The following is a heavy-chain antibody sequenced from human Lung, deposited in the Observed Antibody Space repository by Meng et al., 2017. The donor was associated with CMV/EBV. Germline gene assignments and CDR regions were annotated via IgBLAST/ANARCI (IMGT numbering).Heavy chain of an antibody. CDR1: GFTLSSYG. Sequence: GGSLRLSCAASGFTLSSYGMHWVRQAPGKGLEWVAFIWYDGSNKYYADSVKGRFTISRDNSKNTLYLQMNSLRAEDTAVYYCAKDRAPPEDYYFDYWGQGNXVTVDS. V-gene: IGHV3-30*02. D-gene: IGHD1-26*01. CDR2: IWYDGSNK. CDR3: AKDRAPPEDYYFDY. J-gene: IGHJ4*02.